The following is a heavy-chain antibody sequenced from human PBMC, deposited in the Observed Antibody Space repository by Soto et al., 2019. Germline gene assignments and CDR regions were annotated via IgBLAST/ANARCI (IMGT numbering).Heavy chain of an antibody. V-gene: IGHV3-23*01. CDR2: IGGSDNRT. CDR1: VFTFISYA. J-gene: IGHJ6*02. Sequence: PGWSLRLSCASSVFTFISYAMSWVRQAPGKGLEWVSAIGGSDNRTYYADSVKGRFTISRDNSKNTLYLQMSSLRADDTAVYYCAPMGVWGQGTTVTVSS. CDR3: APMGV.